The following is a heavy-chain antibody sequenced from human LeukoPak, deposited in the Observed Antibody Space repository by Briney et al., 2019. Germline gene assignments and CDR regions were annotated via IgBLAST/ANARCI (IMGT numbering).Heavy chain of an antibody. CDR1: GGSISSSSYY. Sequence: SETLSLTCTVSGGSISSSSYYWGWIRQPPGKGLEWIGSIYYSGSTYYNPSLKSRVTISVDTSKNQLSLKLSSVTAADTAVYYCARVGFGELSFDYWGQGTLVTVSS. V-gene: IGHV4-39*01. CDR2: IYYSGST. CDR3: ARVGFGELSFDY. D-gene: IGHD3-10*01. J-gene: IGHJ4*02.